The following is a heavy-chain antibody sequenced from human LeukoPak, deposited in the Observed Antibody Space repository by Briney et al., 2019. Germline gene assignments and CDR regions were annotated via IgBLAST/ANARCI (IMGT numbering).Heavy chain of an antibody. D-gene: IGHD3-22*01. J-gene: IGHJ4*02. CDR1: GNIFTDYY. CDR2: INPNGGGT. CDR3: ARELGVRYLLLHNLGY. Sequence: ASVKVSCKASGNIFTDYYIHWVRQAPGQGLEWMGWINPNGGGTNYAQKFQGRVTMTRDTSISTAYMELSRLRSDDTAVYYCARELGVRYLLLHNLGYWGQGTLVTVSS. V-gene: IGHV1-2*02.